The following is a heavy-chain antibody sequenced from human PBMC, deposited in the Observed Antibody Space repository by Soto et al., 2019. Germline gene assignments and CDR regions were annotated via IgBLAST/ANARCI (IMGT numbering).Heavy chain of an antibody. Sequence: GGSLRLSCAASGLTFSSYGMHWARQAPGKGLEWVAVISYDGSNKYYADSVKGRLTISRDNSKNTLYLQMNSLRAEDTAVYYCAKDGYCSSTSCYFDYWGRGALVTVSS. CDR1: GLTFSSYG. V-gene: IGHV3-30*18. J-gene: IGHJ4*02. CDR3: AKDGYCSSTSCYFDY. CDR2: ISYDGSNK. D-gene: IGHD2-2*03.